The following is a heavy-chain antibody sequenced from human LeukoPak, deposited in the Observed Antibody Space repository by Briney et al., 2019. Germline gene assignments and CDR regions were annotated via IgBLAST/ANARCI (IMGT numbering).Heavy chain of an antibody. J-gene: IGHJ4*02. CDR2: ISAYNGNT. Sequence: GASVNVSCKASGYTFTSYGISWVRQAPGQGLEWMGWISAYNGNTNYAQKLQGRVTMTRDTSTSTVYMELSSLRSEDTAVYYCAREGGHDYSNRLPVYWGQGTLVTVSS. CDR3: AREGGHDYSNRLPVY. D-gene: IGHD4-11*01. CDR1: GYTFTSYG. V-gene: IGHV1-18*01.